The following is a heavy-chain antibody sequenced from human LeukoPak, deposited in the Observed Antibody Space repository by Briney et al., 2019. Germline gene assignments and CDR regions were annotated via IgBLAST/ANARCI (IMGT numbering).Heavy chain of an antibody. CDR1: GFTFDDYA. V-gene: IGHV3-43*02. CDR3: AKDIPRHYGYAGYFDY. D-gene: IGHD5-18*01. CDR2: ISWDGGST. J-gene: IGHJ4*02. Sequence: GGSLRLSCAASGFTFDDYAMHWVRQAPGKGLEWVSLISWDGGSTYYADSVKGRFTISRDNSKNSLYLQMNSLRTEDTALYYCAKDIPRHYGYAGYFDYWGQGTLVTVSS.